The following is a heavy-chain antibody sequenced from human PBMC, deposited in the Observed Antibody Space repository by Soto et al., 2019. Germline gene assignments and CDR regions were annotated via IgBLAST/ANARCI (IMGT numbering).Heavy chain of an antibody. D-gene: IGHD3-16*01. CDR3: ARGGGPYVWFNEF. CDR2: IIPVFGTT. J-gene: IGHJ4*02. V-gene: IGHV1-69*01. Sequence: QEQLVQSGAEVKKPGSSVKVSCKDSGGLFSSFAISWVRQAPGQGLEWMGGIIPVFGTTNYAQKFQGRVTITAEESTNTAYMELSSLPSDDTAMYYCARGGGPYVWFNEFWGQGTQVTVSS. CDR1: GGLFSSFA.